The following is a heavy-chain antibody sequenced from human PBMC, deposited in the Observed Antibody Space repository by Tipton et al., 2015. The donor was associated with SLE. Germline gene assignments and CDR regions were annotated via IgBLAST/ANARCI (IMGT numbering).Heavy chain of an antibody. D-gene: IGHD1-7*01. CDR2: IYHNGST. J-gene: IGHJ5*01. V-gene: IGHV4-59*11. CDR1: DGSIRSHY. CDR3: ARRDTGNYFDS. Sequence: TLSLTCTVSDGSIRSHYWSWIRQPPGKGLEWIGYIYHNGSTKYNPSLKSRVTISVDRSKNQFSLKVTSVTAADTAVYFCARRDTGNYFDSWGQGTLVTVSS.